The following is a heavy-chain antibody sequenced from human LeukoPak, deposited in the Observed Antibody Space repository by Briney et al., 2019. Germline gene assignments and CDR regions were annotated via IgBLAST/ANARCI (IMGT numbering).Heavy chain of an antibody. CDR3: ARDNSVGNTAWWFDP. V-gene: IGHV4-39*07. J-gene: IGHJ5*02. D-gene: IGHD1-26*01. CDR2: IYYSGST. CDR1: GGSISSSTYY. Sequence: SETLSLTCSVSGGSISSSTYYWGWIRQPPGKGLEWIGSIYYSGSTYYNPSLKSRVTISIDTSKNQFSLKLSSVTAADTAVYYCARDNSVGNTAWWFDPWGQGTLVTVSS.